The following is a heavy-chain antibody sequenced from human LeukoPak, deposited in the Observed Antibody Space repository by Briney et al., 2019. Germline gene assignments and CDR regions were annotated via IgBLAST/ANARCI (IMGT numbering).Heavy chain of an antibody. CDR3: ARSGYDSSGYFWDWFDP. V-gene: IGHV6-1*01. CDR1: GDSVSSNSAA. Sequence: SQTLSLTCAISGDSVSSNSAAWNWIRQSPSRGLEWLGRTYYRSKWYNDYAVSVKSRITINPDTSKNQFSLQLNSVTAADTAVYYCARSGYDSSGYFWDWFDPWGQGTLVTVSS. D-gene: IGHD3-22*01. CDR2: TYYRSKWYN. J-gene: IGHJ5*02.